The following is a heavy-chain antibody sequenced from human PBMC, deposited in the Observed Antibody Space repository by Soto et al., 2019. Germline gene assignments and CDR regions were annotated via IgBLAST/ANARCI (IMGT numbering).Heavy chain of an antibody. CDR2: ISGSGGST. V-gene: IGHV3-23*01. Sequence: EVQLLESGGGLVQPGGSLRLSCAASGFTFSSYAMSWVRQAPGKGLEWVSAISGSGGSTYYADSVKGRFTISRDNSKNTLYLQMSSLRAEDTAVYYCARLAVAGERYFQHWGQGTLVTVSS. J-gene: IGHJ1*01. CDR1: GFTFSSYA. CDR3: ARLAVAGERYFQH. D-gene: IGHD6-19*01.